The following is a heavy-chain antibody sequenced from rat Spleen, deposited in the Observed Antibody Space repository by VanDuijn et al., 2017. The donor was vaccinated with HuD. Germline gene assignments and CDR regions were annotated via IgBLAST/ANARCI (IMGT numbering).Heavy chain of an antibody. J-gene: IGHJ2*01. CDR3: AWQDYGYNSFDY. V-gene: IGHV6-6*01. D-gene: IGHD1-9*01. CDR1: GFTFSTAW. Sequence: EVQVLESGGGLVQPGNSLKLSCATSGFTFSTAWLYWYRQFPEKRLEWVARIKAKSNNYATDYTESVKGRFTISRDDSKSSIYLQMNNLKEEDTAIYYCAWQDYGYNSFDYWGQGVMVTVSS. CDR2: IKAKSNNYAT.